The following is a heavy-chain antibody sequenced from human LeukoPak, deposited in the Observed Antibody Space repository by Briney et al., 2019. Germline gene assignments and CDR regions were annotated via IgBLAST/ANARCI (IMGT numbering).Heavy chain of an antibody. D-gene: IGHD2-2*01. CDR1: GGSISSYY. V-gene: IGHV4-59*01. Sequence: SETLSLTCTVSGGSISSYYWSWIRQPPGKGLEWIGYIYDSGSTNYNPSLKSRVTISVDTSKNQFSLKLSSVTAADTTVYYCARVGGTNYYYYGMDVWGQGTTVTVSS. CDR2: IYDSGST. CDR3: ARVGGTNYYYYGMDV. J-gene: IGHJ6*02.